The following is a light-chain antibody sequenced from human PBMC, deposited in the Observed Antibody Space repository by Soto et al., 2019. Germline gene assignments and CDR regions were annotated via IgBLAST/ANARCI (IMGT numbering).Light chain of an antibody. J-gene: IGLJ1*01. CDR3: SSYTSSSTYV. V-gene: IGLV2-14*01. CDR1: SSDVGGYNY. Sequence: SARAQPASVSASPGQSITISCTGTSSDVGGYNYVSWYQQHPGKAPKLMIYEVSNRPSGVSNRFSGSKSGNTASLTISGLQAEDEADYYCSSYTSSSTYVFGTGTKVTVL. CDR2: EVS.